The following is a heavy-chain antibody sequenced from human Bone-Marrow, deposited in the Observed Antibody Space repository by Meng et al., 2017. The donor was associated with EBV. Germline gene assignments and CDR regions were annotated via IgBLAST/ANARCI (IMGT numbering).Heavy chain of an antibody. CDR1: GYTFTSYG. CDR3: ARVSTTGWYDCFDP. CDR2: INPNSGGT. D-gene: IGHD6-19*01. J-gene: IGHJ5*02. V-gene: IGHV1-2*06. Sequence: QVQLVQSGAEVKKPGASVKVSCKASGYTFTSYGISWVRQAPGQGLEWMGRINPNSGGTNYAQKFQGRVTMTRDTSISTAYMELSSLTSDDTAIYYCARVSTTGWYDCFDPWGQGTLVTVSS.